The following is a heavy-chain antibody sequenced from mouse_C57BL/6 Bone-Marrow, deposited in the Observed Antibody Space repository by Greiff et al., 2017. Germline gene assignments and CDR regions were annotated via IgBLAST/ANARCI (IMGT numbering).Heavy chain of an antibody. Sequence: VQLQQPGAELVMPGASVKLSCKASGYTFTSYWMHWVKQRPGQGLEWIGEIDPSDSYTNYNQKFKGKSTLTVDKSSSTAYMQLSSLTSEDSAVYYCARGNIYDYDGYYFDYWGQGTTLTVSS. CDR3: ARGNIYDYDGYYFDY. V-gene: IGHV1-69*01. CDR1: GYTFTSYW. CDR2: IDPSDSYT. J-gene: IGHJ2*01. D-gene: IGHD2-4*01.